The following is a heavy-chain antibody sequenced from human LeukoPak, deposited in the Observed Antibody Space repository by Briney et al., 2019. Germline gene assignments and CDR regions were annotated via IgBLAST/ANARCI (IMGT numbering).Heavy chain of an antibody. CDR1: GFTFSDYY. J-gene: IGHJ4*02. CDR2: ISSSSSTI. D-gene: IGHD2-2*02. CDR3: ATDIVVVPGAIGFDY. Sequence: GGSLRLSCAASGFTFSDYYMSWIRQAPGKGLEWVSYISSSSSTIYYAESVTGRFTISRDNAKNSLYLQMNSLRAEDTAVYYCATDIVVVPGAIGFDYWGQGTLVTVSS. V-gene: IGHV3-11*04.